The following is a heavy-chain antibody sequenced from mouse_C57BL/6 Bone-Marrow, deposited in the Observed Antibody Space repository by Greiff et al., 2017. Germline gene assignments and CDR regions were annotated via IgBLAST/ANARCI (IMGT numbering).Heavy chain of an antibody. CDR2: ISNGGGST. CDR3: AQQGLTMLTRYWYFDV. J-gene: IGHJ1*03. D-gene: IGHD2-13*01. V-gene: IGHV5-12*01. Sequence: EVMLVESGGGLVQPGGSLKLSCAASGFTFSDYYMYWVRQTPEKRLEWVAYISNGGGSTYYPDTVKGRFTISRDNAKNTLYLQMSRLKSEDTAMYYCAQQGLTMLTRYWYFDVWGTGTTVTVSS. CDR1: GFTFSDYY.